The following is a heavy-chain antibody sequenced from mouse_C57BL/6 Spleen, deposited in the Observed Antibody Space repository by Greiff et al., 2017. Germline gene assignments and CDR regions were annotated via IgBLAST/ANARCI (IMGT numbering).Heavy chain of an antibody. V-gene: IGHV1-15*01. Sequence: VQLQQSGAELVRPGASVTLSCKASGYTFTDYEMHWVKQTPVHGLEWIGAIDPETGGTAYNQKFKGKAILTADKSSSTAEMELRSLKSEDSAVYYGTPKVVDYWGQGTTRTVAS. J-gene: IGHJ2*01. CDR2: IDPETGGT. CDR3: TPKVVDY. CDR1: GYTFTDYE. D-gene: IGHD1-1*01.